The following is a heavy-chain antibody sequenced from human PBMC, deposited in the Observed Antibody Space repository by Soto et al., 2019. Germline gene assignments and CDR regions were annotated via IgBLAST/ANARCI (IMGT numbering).Heavy chain of an antibody. J-gene: IGHJ4*02. CDR3: AKDPYSGSYYPFDY. CDR1: GFTFSSYG. D-gene: IGHD1-26*01. Sequence: QVQLVESGGGVVQPGRSLRLSCAASGFTFSSYGMHWVRQAPGKGLEWVAVISYDGSNKYYADSVKGRFTISRDNSKNTLYLQMNSLRAEGTAVYYCAKDPYSGSYYPFDYWGQGTLVTVSS. CDR2: ISYDGSNK. V-gene: IGHV3-30*18.